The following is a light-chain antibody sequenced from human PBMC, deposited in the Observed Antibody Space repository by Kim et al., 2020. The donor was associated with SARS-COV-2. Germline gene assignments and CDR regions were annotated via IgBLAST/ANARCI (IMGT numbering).Light chain of an antibody. J-gene: IGKJ1*01. CDR2: KVS. CDR1: QSLVYSDGNTF. V-gene: IGKV2-30*01. CDR3: IQSTHWPPT. Sequence: PGSTSCRSSQSLVYSDGNTFLTWFHQRPGQSTRRLVYKVSSRGSGVPDRFSGGGSGADFTLKISRVEAGDVGIYYCIQSTHWPPTFGQGAKVDIK.